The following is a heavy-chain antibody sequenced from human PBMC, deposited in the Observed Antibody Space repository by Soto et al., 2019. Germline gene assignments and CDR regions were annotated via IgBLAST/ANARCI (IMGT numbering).Heavy chain of an antibody. CDR1: GFTFSSYD. Sequence: VQLVESGGGLVQPGGSLRLSCAASGFTFSSYDMHWVRQATGKGLEWVSAIGTAGDTYYPGSVKGRFTISRENAKNSLYLQMNSLRAGDTAVYYCARGPLSGYCSGGSCYYFDYWGQGTLVTVSS. D-gene: IGHD2-15*01. J-gene: IGHJ4*02. CDR2: IGTAGDT. V-gene: IGHV3-13*01. CDR3: ARGPLSGYCSGGSCYYFDY.